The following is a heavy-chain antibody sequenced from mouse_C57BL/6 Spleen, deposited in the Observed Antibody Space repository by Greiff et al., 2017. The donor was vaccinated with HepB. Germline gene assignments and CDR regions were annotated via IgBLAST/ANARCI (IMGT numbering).Heavy chain of an antibody. Sequence: DVKLQESGPGLVKPSQSLSLTCSVTGYSITSGYYWNWIRQFPGNKLEWMGYISYDGSNNYNPSLKNRISITRDTSKNQFFLKLNSVTTEDTATYYCARGDYDWFAYWGQGTLVTVSA. CDR3: ARGDYDWFAY. V-gene: IGHV3-6*01. J-gene: IGHJ3*01. CDR1: GYSITSGYY. D-gene: IGHD2-4*01. CDR2: ISYDGSN.